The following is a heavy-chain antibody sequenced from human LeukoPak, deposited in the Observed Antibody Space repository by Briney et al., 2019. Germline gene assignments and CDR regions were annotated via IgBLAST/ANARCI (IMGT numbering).Heavy chain of an antibody. Sequence: SETLSLTCTVSDASISGYYWSWIRQPPGKGLEWIGSIHFSGSTNYNPSLRSRVTISVDTSKNQLSLKLSSVTAADTAVYYCARQPTGAWQWTFDNWGQGTLVTVSS. D-gene: IGHD6-19*01. V-gene: IGHV4-59*01. CDR2: IHFSGST. J-gene: IGHJ4*02. CDR1: DASISGYY. CDR3: ARQPTGAWQWTFDN.